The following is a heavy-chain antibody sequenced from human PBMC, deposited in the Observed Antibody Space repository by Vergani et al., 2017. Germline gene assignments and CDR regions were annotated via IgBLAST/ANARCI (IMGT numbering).Heavy chain of an antibody. D-gene: IGHD1-26*01. CDR2: VYYNDEK. CDR3: AHIRCHGSCQNAELYY. CDR1: GFSLSASAPG. Sequence: QITLKESGPTLVKPTQTLTLTCTFSGFSLSASAPGVAWIRQPPGKALEWLGVVYYNDEKRYTPSLKGRLTITKDTPKSQVVLTMTNMDRVDTATYSCAHIRCHGSCQNAELYYWGRGTLVTVSS. V-gene: IGHV2-5*01. J-gene: IGHJ4*02.